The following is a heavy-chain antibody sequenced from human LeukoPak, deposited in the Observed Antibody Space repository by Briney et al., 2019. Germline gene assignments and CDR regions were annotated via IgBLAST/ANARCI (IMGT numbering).Heavy chain of an antibody. CDR2: ICYDGSKK. V-gene: IGHV3-33*01. D-gene: IGHD5-24*01. CDR3: ARDRVEMATIQLEAPDY. J-gene: IGHJ4*02. CDR1: GFTFSSYG. Sequence: GGSLRLSCAASGFTFSSYGMHWVRQAPGKGLEWVAVICYDGSKKYYADSVKGRFTISRDNSKNTLYLQMNSLRAEDTAVYYCARDRVEMATIQLEAPDYWGQGTLVTVSS.